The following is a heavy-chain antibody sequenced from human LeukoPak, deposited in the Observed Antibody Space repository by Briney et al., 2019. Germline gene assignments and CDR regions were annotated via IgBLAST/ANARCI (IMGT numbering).Heavy chain of an antibody. D-gene: IGHD1-1*01. V-gene: IGHV3-23*01. Sequence: GGSLRLSCAASGLTFSTYAMSWVRQAPGKGLEWVSAISANGGSTYYADSVKGRFTMSRDNSKNTLYLQMNSLRAEDTAVYYCAKDTTENPWGQGTLVTVSS. J-gene: IGHJ5*02. CDR1: GLTFSTYA. CDR2: ISANGGST. CDR3: AKDTTENP.